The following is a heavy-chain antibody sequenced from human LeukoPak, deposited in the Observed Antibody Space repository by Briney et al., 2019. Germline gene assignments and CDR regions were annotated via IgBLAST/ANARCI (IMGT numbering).Heavy chain of an antibody. J-gene: IGHJ3*02. CDR3: ARDRRVGATWSVGAFDI. CDR2: ISSSGDSI. V-gene: IGHV3-48*03. D-gene: IGHD1-26*01. CDR1: GFSLTTYE. Sequence: GGSLRLSCAASGFSLTTYEMNWVRQAPGKGLEWVSYISSSGDSIYYADSVKGRFTISRDNAKNSLFLQMNSLRAEDTAIYYCARDRRVGATWSVGAFDIWGQGTTVTVSS.